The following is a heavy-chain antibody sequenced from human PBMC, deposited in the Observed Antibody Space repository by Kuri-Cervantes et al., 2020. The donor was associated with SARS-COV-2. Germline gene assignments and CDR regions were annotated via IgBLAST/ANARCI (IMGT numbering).Heavy chain of an antibody. CDR3: ARDVWKQWLGRSRYYHYGMDV. CDR2: TNHSGST. J-gene: IGHJ6*02. D-gene: IGHD6-19*01. CDR1: GGSFSGYY. Sequence: SETLSLTCAVYGGSFSGYYWSWIRQPPGKGLEWIGETNHSGSTNYNPSLKSRVTISVDTSKNQFSLELSSVTAADTAVYYCARDVWKQWLGRSRYYHYGMDVWGQGTTVNGSS. V-gene: IGHV4-34*01.